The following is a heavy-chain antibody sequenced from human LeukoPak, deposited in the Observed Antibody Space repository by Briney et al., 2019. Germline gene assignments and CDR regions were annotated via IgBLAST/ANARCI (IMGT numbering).Heavy chain of an antibody. CDR2: IYYSGST. D-gene: IGHD3-3*01. V-gene: IGHV4-59*01. CDR3: ASLPTIFGPKFRNTTDPNFDY. Sequence: SETLSLTCTVSGGSISSYYWSWIRQPPGKGLEWIGYIYYSGSTNYNPSLKSRVTISVDTSKNQFSLKLSSVTAADTAVYYCASLPTIFGPKFRNTTDPNFDYWGQGTLVTVSS. CDR1: GGSISSYY. J-gene: IGHJ4*02.